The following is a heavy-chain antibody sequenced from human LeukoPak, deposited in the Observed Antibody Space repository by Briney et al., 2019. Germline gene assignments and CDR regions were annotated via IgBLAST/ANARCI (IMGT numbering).Heavy chain of an antibody. D-gene: IGHD2-15*01. CDR3: ARDRMPGTDAFDI. J-gene: IGHJ3*02. Sequence: QPGGSLRLSCAASGFSFSSYAMHWVRQAPGKGLEWVAVISYDGINKYYADSVKGRFTISRDNSKNTLYLQMNSLRAEDTAVYYCARDRMPGTDAFDIWGQGTMVTVSS. CDR2: ISYDGINK. V-gene: IGHV3-30-3*01. CDR1: GFSFSSYA.